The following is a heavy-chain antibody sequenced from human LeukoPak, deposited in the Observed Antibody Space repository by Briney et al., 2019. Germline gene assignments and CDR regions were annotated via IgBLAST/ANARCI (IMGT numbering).Heavy chain of an antibody. Sequence: SETLSLTCTVSGASITSYYWTWIRQPAGKGLEWIGRIHNSASPNYNPSLKGRVTLSIDTSRNQVSLKLTSVTAADTAVYYCARKSATGQLDYWGQGILVTVSS. D-gene: IGHD1-1*01. CDR2: IHNSASP. V-gene: IGHV4-4*07. J-gene: IGHJ4*02. CDR3: ARKSATGQLDY. CDR1: GASITSYY.